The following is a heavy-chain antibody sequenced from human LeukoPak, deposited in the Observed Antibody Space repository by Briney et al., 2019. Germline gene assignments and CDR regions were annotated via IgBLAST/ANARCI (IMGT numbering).Heavy chain of an antibody. Sequence: SETLSLTCAVSGGSISSSNWWSWVRQPPGKGLEWIGEIYHSGSTNYNPSLKSRVTISVDKSKNQFSLKLSSVTAADTAVYYCARVYCSSTSCYLRAHDAFDIWGQGTMVTVSS. V-gene: IGHV4-4*02. J-gene: IGHJ3*02. CDR2: IYHSGST. CDR3: ARVYCSSTSCYLRAHDAFDI. D-gene: IGHD2-2*01. CDR1: GGSISSSNW.